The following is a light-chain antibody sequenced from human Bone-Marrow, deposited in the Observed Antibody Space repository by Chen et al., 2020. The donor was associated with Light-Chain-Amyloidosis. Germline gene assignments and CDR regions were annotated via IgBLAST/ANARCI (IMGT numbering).Light chain of an antibody. CDR2: DVN. V-gene: IGLV2-23*02. Sequence: QSVLNQPPSVSGSPGHSLTISCTGSSSDVGNYNLVSWYQQHPGKAPKLMIFDVNKRPSGVSNRFSGSKSGNTASLTISGLLAEDEADYHCGSYAGSNTVVFGGGTKLTVL. J-gene: IGLJ2*01. CDR1: SSDVGNYNL. CDR3: GSYAGSNTVV.